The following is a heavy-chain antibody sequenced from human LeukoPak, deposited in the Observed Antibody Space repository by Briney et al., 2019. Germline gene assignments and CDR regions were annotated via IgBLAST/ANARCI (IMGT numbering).Heavy chain of an antibody. CDR2: INSDGSST. D-gene: IGHD3-10*01. CDR3: AREVGDGSGSYHFDY. V-gene: IGHV3-74*01. J-gene: IGHJ4*02. Sequence: GGSLRLSCAASGFTFSSYWMHWARQAPGKGLVWVSRINSDGSSTSYADSVKGRFTISRDNAKNTLYLQMNSLRAEDTAVYYCAREVGDGSGSYHFDYWGQGTLVTVSS. CDR1: GFTFSSYW.